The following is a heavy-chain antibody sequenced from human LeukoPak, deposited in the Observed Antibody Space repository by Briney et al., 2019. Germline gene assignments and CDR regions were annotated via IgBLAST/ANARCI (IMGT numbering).Heavy chain of an antibody. CDR1: GFTFSSYE. CDR3: ARLDEWRLYDY. CDR2: ISGSGSTI. Sequence: PGGSLRLSCAASGFTFSSYETNWVRQAPGKGLEWVSYISGSGSTIYYADSVKGRFTISRDNAKNSLYLQMNSLRAEDTAVYCCARLDEWRLYDYWGQGTLVTVSS. V-gene: IGHV3-48*03. D-gene: IGHD2-2*02. J-gene: IGHJ4*02.